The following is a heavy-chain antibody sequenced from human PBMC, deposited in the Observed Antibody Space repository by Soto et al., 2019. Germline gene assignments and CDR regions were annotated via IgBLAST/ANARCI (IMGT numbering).Heavy chain of an antibody. CDR1: GGTFSSYI. CDR3: ARDRVLPDATPHWFDP. Sequence: QVQLVQSGAEVRKPGSSVKVSCKASGGTFSSYIISWVRQAPGQGLEWMGEIIPIFGTTNYAQKFQGRVTVTADESTRTAYMELSSLRSEDTAVYYCARDRVLPDATPHWFDPWGQGTLVTVSS. J-gene: IGHJ5*02. V-gene: IGHV1-69*01. D-gene: IGHD2-2*01. CDR2: IIPIFGTT.